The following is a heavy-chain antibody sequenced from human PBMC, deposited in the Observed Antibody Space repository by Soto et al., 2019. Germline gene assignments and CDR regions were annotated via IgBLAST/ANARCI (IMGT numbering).Heavy chain of an antibody. D-gene: IGHD2-2*01. V-gene: IGHV4-39*01. CDR1: GGSISSSSYY. CDR2: IYYSGST. CDR3: ARTVVPAAMVGYYYYYYMDV. Sequence: PSETLSLTCTVSGGSISSSSYYWGWIRQPPGKGLEWIGSIYYSGSTYYNPSLKSRVTISVDTSKNQFSLKLSSVTAADTAVYYCARTVVPAAMVGYYYYYYMDVWGKGTTVTSP. J-gene: IGHJ6*03.